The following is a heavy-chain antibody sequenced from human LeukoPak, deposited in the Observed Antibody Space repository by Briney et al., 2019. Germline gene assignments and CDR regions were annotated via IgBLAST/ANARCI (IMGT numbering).Heavy chain of an antibody. CDR3: ASSAGALIDC. J-gene: IGHJ4*02. D-gene: IGHD6-19*01. CDR2: LSGGGGGT. Sequence: GGSLRLSCAASGFTFSSYAMGWVRQAPGKGLEWVSALSGGGGGTYYADSVKGRFTISRDNSKNTLYLQMNSLRAEDTAVYYCASSAGALIDCWGQGTLVIVSS. CDR1: GFTFSSYA. V-gene: IGHV3-23*01.